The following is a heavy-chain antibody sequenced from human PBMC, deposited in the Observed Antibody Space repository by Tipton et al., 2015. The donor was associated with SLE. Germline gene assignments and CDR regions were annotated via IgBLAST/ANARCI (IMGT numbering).Heavy chain of an antibody. CDR1: GYSISSGYY. CDR3: ARGPASSNYYYYGMDV. CDR2: IYYSGST. J-gene: IGHJ6*02. D-gene: IGHD6-13*01. V-gene: IGHV4-38-2*02. Sequence: TLSLTCTVSGYSISSGYYWGWIRQPPGKGLEWIGSIYYSGSTYYNPSLKSRVTISVDTSKNQFSLKLSSVTAADTAVYYCARGPASSNYYYYGMDVWGQGTTVTVSS.